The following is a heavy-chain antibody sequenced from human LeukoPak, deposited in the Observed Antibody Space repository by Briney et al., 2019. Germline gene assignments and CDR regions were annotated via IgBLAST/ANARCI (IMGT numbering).Heavy chain of an antibody. Sequence: GGSLRLSCAASAFSLNAYNMNWVRQAPGKGLEWVAVISYDGSNKYYADSVKGRFTISRDNSKNTLYLQMNSLRAEDTAVYYCARCKYSSSLMIMGYWGQGTLVTVSS. D-gene: IGHD6-6*01. CDR1: AFSLNAYN. J-gene: IGHJ4*02. CDR3: ARCKYSSSLMIMGY. CDR2: ISYDGSNK. V-gene: IGHV3-30-3*01.